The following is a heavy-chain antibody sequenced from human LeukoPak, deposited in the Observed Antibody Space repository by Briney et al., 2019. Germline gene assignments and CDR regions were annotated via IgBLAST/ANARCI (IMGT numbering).Heavy chain of an antibody. D-gene: IGHD3-22*01. J-gene: IGHJ4*02. CDR1: GFTVSGNY. V-gene: IGHV3-21*01. CDR2: ISSSSSYI. Sequence: PGGSLRLSCAVSGFTVSGNYMNWVRQAPGKGLEWVSSISSSSSYIYYADSVKGRFTISRDNAKNSLYLQMNSLRAEDTAVYYCNPYYYDSSGYYYDYWGQGTLVTVSS. CDR3: NPYYYDSSGYYYDY.